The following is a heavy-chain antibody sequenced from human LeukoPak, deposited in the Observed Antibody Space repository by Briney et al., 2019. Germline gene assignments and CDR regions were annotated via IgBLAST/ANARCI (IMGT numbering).Heavy chain of an antibody. CDR3: ARAYYESSAYRHAVYFDY. Sequence: ASVKVSCKASGYTLTSYAMHWVRQAPGQRLEWMGWINAGNGNTKYSQKFQGRVTITRDTSASTAYMELSSLTSEDTAVYYCARAYYESSAYRHAVYFDYWGQGTLVTVSS. J-gene: IGHJ4*02. CDR2: INAGNGNT. CDR1: GYTLTSYA. V-gene: IGHV1-3*01. D-gene: IGHD3-22*01.